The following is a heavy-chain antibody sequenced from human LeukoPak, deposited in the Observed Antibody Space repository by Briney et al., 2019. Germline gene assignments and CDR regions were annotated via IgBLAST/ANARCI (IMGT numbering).Heavy chain of an antibody. CDR2: ISSSSSII. CDR3: ARTVIAVAANWFDP. J-gene: IGHJ5*02. Sequence: PGGSLRLSCAASGLTFSSYSMNWVRQAPGKGLEWVSYISSSSSIISYADSVKDRFTISRDNAKNSLYLQMDSLRDEDTAVYYCARTVIAVAANWFDPWGQGTLVTVSS. D-gene: IGHD6-19*01. V-gene: IGHV3-48*02. CDR1: GLTFSSYS.